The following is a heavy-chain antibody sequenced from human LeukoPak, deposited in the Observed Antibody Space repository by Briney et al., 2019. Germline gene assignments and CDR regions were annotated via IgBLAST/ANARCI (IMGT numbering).Heavy chain of an antibody. Sequence: PGGSLRLSCAASGFTFSSYGMHWVRQAPGKGLEWVAVISYDGSNKYYADSVKGRFTISRDNSKNTLYLQMNSLRAEDTAVYYCARGARARYYFDYWGQGTLVTVSS. CDR2: ISYDGSNK. CDR3: ARGARARYYFDY. J-gene: IGHJ4*02. D-gene: IGHD1-26*01. V-gene: IGHV3-30*03. CDR1: GFTFSSYG.